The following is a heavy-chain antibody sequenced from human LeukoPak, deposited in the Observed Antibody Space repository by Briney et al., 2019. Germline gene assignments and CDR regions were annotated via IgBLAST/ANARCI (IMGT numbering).Heavy chain of an antibody. Sequence: PSEALSLTCTVSGDSLSSLYWSWIRQSPGKGLEWIGYIYYKGRTNYNPSLKSQVTMSVDTSKRQFSLNLSSLTAADTAVYYYARGGNWNDAFDYWGQGTLVTVSS. CDR3: ARGGNWNDAFDY. D-gene: IGHD1-20*01. CDR1: GDSLSSLY. J-gene: IGHJ4*02. V-gene: IGHV4-59*08. CDR2: IYYKGRT.